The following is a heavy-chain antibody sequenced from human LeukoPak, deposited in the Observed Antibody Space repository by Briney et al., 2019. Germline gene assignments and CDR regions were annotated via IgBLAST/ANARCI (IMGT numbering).Heavy chain of an antibody. V-gene: IGHV1-69*02. CDR3: ARVPLDYYDSSDLDY. CDR1: GGTFSSYT. D-gene: IGHD3-22*01. Sequence: GASVKVSCKASGGTFSSYTISWVRQAPGQGLEWMGRIIPILGIANYGQKFQGRVTITADKSTSTAYMELSSLRSEDTAVYYCARVPLDYYDSSDLDYWGQGTLVTVSS. J-gene: IGHJ4*02. CDR2: IIPILGIA.